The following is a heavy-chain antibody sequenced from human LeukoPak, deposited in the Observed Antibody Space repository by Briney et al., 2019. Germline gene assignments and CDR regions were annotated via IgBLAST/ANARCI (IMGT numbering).Heavy chain of an antibody. Sequence: SVKVSRKASGGTFSSYAISWVRQAPGQGLEWMGGIIPIFDTANYARKFQGRVTMTADESTSTAYMELSSLRSEDTAVYYCARGVGSGSYYNPSYYYYGMDVWGQGTTVTVSS. CDR2: IIPIFDTA. CDR1: GGTFSSYA. D-gene: IGHD3-10*01. J-gene: IGHJ6*02. V-gene: IGHV1-69*13. CDR3: ARGVGSGSYYNPSYYYYGMDV.